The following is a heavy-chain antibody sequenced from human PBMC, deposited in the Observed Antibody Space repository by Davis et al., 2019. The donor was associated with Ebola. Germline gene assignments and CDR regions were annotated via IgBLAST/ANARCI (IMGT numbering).Heavy chain of an antibody. D-gene: IGHD6-13*01. CDR3: ARDPRRSSSWEGWYFDL. J-gene: IGHJ2*01. CDR2: ISSGGSTI. CDR1: GFTFSSYS. Sequence: GESLKISCAASGFTFSSYSMNWVRQAPGKGLEWVSYISSGGSTIYYADSVKGRFTISRDNARNSLYLQMNSLRAEDTAVYYCARDPRRSSSWEGWYFDLWGRGTLVTVSS. V-gene: IGHV3-48*01.